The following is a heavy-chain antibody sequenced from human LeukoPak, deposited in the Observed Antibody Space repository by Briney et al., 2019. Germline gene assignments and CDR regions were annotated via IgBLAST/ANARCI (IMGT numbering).Heavy chain of an antibody. CDR3: AREGEDYDILTGLPAFFFDY. J-gene: IGHJ4*02. D-gene: IGHD3-9*01. Sequence: SETLSLTRTVSGGSISSYYWSWIRQPPGKGLEWIGYIYYSGSTNYNPSLKSRVTISVDTSKNQFSLKLSSVTAADTAVYYCAREGEDYDILTGLPAFFFDYWGQGTLVTVSS. CDR1: GGSISSYY. CDR2: IYYSGST. V-gene: IGHV4-59*01.